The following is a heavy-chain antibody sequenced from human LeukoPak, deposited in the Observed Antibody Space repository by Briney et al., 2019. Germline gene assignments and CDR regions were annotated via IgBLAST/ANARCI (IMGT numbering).Heavy chain of an antibody. CDR1: GGSFSGYY. Sequence: SETLSLTCAVYGGSFSGYYWSWIRKPPGKGLEWIGEINHSGSTNYSPSLKSRVTISVDTSKNQFSLKLSYVTAADTAVYYCAKGSQRGLGDNGGKGTLFT. J-gene: IGHJ4*02. D-gene: IGHD1-14*01. CDR2: INHSGST. CDR3: AKGSQRGLGDN. V-gene: IGHV4-34*01.